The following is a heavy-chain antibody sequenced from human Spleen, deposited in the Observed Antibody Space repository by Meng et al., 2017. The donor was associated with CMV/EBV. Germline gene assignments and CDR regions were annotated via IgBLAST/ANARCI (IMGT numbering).Heavy chain of an antibody. Sequence: GGSVSSGNYGWGWIRQPPGKGLEWIGAFDYGRSTYYNPSLKSRVTMSVDTSKNQFSLKLTSVTAADTAVYYCAREGRTISVTYYFDSWGQGTLVTVSS. CDR2: FDYGRST. CDR3: AREGRTISVTYYFDS. D-gene: IGHD4-17*01. CDR1: GGSVSSGNYG. J-gene: IGHJ4*02. V-gene: IGHV4-39*07.